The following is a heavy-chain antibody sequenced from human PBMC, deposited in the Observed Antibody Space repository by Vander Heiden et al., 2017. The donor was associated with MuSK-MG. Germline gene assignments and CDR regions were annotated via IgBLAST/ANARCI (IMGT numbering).Heavy chain of an antibody. D-gene: IGHD1-26*01. CDR1: GFTFGYCA. V-gene: IGHV3-49*04. CDR3: TRGLYPYSGSPADAFDI. CDR2: IRSKAYGETS. Sequence: EVQLVESGGGLVQPGRSLRLSCTASGFTFGYCAVGWVRQAPGKGLEWVGFIRSKAYGETSEYAASVKGRVTMSRDDSESIAYLQMNRLKTEDTAVYYCTRGLYPYSGSPADAFDIWGQGTRVTVSS. J-gene: IGHJ3*02.